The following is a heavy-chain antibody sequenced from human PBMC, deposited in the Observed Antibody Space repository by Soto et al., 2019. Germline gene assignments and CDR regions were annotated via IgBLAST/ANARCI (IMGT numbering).Heavy chain of an antibody. CDR1: GGTFSSYA. CDR3: ARGGGAVVIVVVTDEPSFYGMEV. CDR2: IIPIFGTA. Sequence: QVQLVQSGAEVKKPGSSVKVSCKASGGTFSSYAISWVRQAPGQGLEWMGGIIPIFGTANYAQKFQGRVKINAEESTSTAYMELSSLRSGQTAVYYCARGGGAVVIVVVTDEPSFYGMEVWGQGTTVTVSS. J-gene: IGHJ6*02. V-gene: IGHV1-69*01. D-gene: IGHD2-2*03.